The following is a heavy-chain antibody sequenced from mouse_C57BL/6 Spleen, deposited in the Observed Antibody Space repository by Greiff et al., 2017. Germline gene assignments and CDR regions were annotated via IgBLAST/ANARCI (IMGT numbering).Heavy chain of an antibody. CDR3: ARDDGYYAWFAY. D-gene: IGHD2-3*01. CDR1: GYTFTSYW. J-gene: IGHJ3*01. V-gene: IGHV1-64*01. Sequence: QVQLQQPGAELVKPGASVKLSCKASGYTFTSYWMHWVKQRPGQGLEWIGMIHPTSGSTNYNEKFKSKATLTVDKSSSTAYMQLSSLTSEDSAVYYCARDDGYYAWFAYWGQGTLVTVSA. CDR2: IHPTSGST.